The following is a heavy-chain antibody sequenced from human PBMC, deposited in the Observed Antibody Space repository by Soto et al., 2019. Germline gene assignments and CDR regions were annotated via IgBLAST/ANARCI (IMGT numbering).Heavy chain of an antibody. CDR1: GFTFSNYG. CDR3: ATGTSIAVPEGP. CDR2: VSAYNGYT. D-gene: IGHD6-19*01. V-gene: IGHV1-18*01. Sequence: QVQLVQSGAEVKKPGASVKVSCKGSGFTFSNYGFNWVRQAPGQGLEWVGWVSAYNGYTKSAQNFQDRLIMTTDTSTTTAYMELRGLRPDDTALFYCATGTSIAVPEGPWGQGTLVTVSS. J-gene: IGHJ4*02.